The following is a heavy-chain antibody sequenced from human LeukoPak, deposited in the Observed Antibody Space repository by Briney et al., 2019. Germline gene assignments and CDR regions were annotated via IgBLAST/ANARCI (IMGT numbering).Heavy chain of an antibody. D-gene: IGHD4-23*01. CDR2: IYYSGST. J-gene: IGHJ3*02. CDR3: ARDLYGGNSDAFDI. CDR1: GGSISSYY. Sequence: SETLSLTYTVSGGSISSYYWSWIRQPPGKGLEWIGYIYYSGSTNYNPSLKSRVTISVDTSKNQFSLKLSSVTAADTAVYYCARDLYGGNSDAFDIWGQGTMVTVSS. V-gene: IGHV4-59*01.